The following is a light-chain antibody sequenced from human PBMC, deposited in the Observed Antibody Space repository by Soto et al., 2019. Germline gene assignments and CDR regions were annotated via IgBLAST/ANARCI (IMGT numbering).Light chain of an antibody. J-gene: IGKJ4*01. CDR1: QSIVNN. Sequence: EIVMTQSPATLSVSPGERATLSCRASQSIVNNLAWYQQKPGQGPRLLIYGASSRATGLPARFSGSGSGTGFTLTISSLQSEDSAIYYCQQYNDWPLTFGGGTKVEIK. CDR3: QQYNDWPLT. CDR2: GAS. V-gene: IGKV3-15*01.